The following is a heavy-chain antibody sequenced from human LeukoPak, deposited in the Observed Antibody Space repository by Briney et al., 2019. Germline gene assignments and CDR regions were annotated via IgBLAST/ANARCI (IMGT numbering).Heavy chain of an antibody. CDR1: GFTFDDYD. J-gene: IGHJ4*02. CDR2: ISGSDGTT. V-gene: IGHV3-23*01. Sequence: PGGSLRLSCAASGFTFDDYDISWVRQAPGKGLEWVTTISGSDGTTYYADSVKGRFIISRDNSKDTPYLQMDSLRAEDTAVYYCAKRKDSSGWSPFDYWGQGTLVTVSS. D-gene: IGHD6-19*01. CDR3: AKRKDSSGWSPFDY.